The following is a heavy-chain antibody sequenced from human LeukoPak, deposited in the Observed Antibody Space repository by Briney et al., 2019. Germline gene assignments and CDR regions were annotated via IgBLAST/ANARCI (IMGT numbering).Heavy chain of an antibody. CDR1: GFTFSSYS. Sequence: GGVLRLSCAASGFTFSSYSMNWGGQAPGKGLGWVSSISSSSNYIYYADSVKGRSTISRDNAKHSLYLQMNSLRAEDTAVYYCAREFAGGFDYWGQGTLVTVSS. CDR3: AREFAGGFDY. CDR2: ISSSSNYI. D-gene: IGHD3-10*01. V-gene: IGHV3-21*01. J-gene: IGHJ4*02.